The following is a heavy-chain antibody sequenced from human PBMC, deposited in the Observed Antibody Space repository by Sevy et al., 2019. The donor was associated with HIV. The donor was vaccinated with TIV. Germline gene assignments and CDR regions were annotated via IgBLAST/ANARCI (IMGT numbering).Heavy chain of an antibody. Sequence: SETLSLTCTVSGDSITSLYWNWIRQPPGKGLEWIANIYYNGHINYNPSLKSRVTLSLDTSKNQFSLRLSSVTAADTAMYYCAGENAWGRGYSWGQGTLVTVSS. V-gene: IGHV4-59*08. CDR1: GDSITSLY. J-gene: IGHJ4*02. CDR3: AGENAWGRGYS. D-gene: IGHD1-26*01. CDR2: IYYNGHI.